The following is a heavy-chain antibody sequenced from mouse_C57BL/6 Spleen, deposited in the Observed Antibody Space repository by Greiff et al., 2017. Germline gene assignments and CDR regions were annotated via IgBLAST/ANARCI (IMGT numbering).Heavy chain of an antibody. CDR2: IDPENGDT. V-gene: IGHV14-4*01. D-gene: IGHD2-5*01. Sequence: VQLKESGAELVRPGASVKLSCTASGFNIKDDYMHWVKQRPEQGLEWIGWIDPENGDTEYASKFQGKATITADTSSNTAYLQLSSLTSEDTAVYYCTTVCYSNPWFAYWGQGTLVTVSA. J-gene: IGHJ3*01. CDR1: GFNIKDDY. CDR3: TTVCYSNPWFAY.